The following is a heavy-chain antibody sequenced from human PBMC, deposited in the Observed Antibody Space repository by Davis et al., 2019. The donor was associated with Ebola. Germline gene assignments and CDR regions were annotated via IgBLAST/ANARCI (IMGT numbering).Heavy chain of an antibody. V-gene: IGHV7-4-1*02. Sequence: ASVKVSCKASGYTFTRYAMNWVRQAPGQGLEWMGWINTNTGNPTYAQGFTGRFVFSLDTSVSTAYLQISSLKAEDTAVYYCARRGSSGWYYYFDYWGQGTLVTVSS. D-gene: IGHD6-19*01. J-gene: IGHJ4*02. CDR2: INTNTGNP. CDR3: ARRGSSGWYYYFDY. CDR1: GYTFTRYA.